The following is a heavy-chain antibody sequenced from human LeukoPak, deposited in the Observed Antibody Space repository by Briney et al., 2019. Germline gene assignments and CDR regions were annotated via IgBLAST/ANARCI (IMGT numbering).Heavy chain of an antibody. J-gene: IGHJ6*03. CDR1: GGSISSYY. D-gene: IGHD6-13*01. V-gene: IGHV4-34*01. Sequence: MASETLSLTCTVSGGSISSYYWSWIRQPPGKGLEWIGEISHSGSTNYNPSLKSRVTISVDTSKNQFSLKLSSVTAADTAVYYCARGMDSSSWYYYYYYMDVWGKGTTVTVSS. CDR3: ARGMDSSSWYYYYYYMDV. CDR2: ISHSGST.